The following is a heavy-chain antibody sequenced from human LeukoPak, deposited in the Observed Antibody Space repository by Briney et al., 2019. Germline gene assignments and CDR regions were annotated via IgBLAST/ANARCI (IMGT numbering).Heavy chain of an antibody. V-gene: IGHV1-69*13. CDR3: AGYDFWSGYNWFDP. J-gene: IGHJ5*02. CDR1: GGTFSSYA. Sequence: GASVKVSCKASGGTFSSYAISWVRQAPGQGLEWMGGIIPIFGTANYAQKFQGRVTITADESTSTAYMELSSLRSEDTAVYYCAGYDFWSGYNWFDPWGQRTLVTVSS. D-gene: IGHD3-3*01. CDR2: IIPIFGTA.